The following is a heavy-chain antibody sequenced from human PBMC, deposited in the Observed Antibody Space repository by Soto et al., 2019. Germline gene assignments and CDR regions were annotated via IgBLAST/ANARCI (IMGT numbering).Heavy chain of an antibody. CDR3: ARGGVVVVVAATYGMAV. Sequence: ASVKVSCKASGYTFTGYYMHWVRQAPGQGLEWMGWINPNSGGTNYAQKFQGWVTMTRDTSISTAYMELSRLRSDDTAVYYCARGGVVVVVAATYGMAVWGQGTTVTVSS. V-gene: IGHV1-2*04. J-gene: IGHJ6*02. CDR1: GYTFTGYY. D-gene: IGHD2-15*01. CDR2: INPNSGGT.